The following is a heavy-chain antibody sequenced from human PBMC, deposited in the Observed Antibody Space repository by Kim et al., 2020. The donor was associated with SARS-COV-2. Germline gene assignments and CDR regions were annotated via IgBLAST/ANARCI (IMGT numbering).Heavy chain of an antibody. Sequence: SGKGRFTISRDNSKNPLYLQMNSLRAEDTAVYYCAKVTGSSSWSPARFDYWGQGTLVTVSS. V-gene: IGHV3-23*01. D-gene: IGHD6-13*01. J-gene: IGHJ4*02. CDR3: AKVTGSSSWSPARFDY.